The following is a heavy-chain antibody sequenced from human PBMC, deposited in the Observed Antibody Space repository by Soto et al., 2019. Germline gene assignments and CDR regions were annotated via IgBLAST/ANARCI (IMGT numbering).Heavy chain of an antibody. J-gene: IGHJ3*02. CDR1: GFSFSSHA. V-gene: IGHV3-30-3*01. CDR2: ISYGGNDK. D-gene: IGHD3-10*01. CDR3: VAEIGAKEFDN. Sequence: QVRLVESGGGVVQPGRSLRLSCAASGFSFSSHAMHWVRQAPGKGLEWLAFISYGGNDKGYADSVKGRFSISRDNSKNTLFLQMNSLRAEDTAVYYCVAEIGAKEFDNWGQGTVVTVSS.